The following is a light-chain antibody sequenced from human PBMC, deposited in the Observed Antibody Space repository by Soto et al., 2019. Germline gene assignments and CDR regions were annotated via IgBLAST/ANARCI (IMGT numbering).Light chain of an antibody. CDR3: QQYEKWPPSIT. Sequence: ESVLTQSQGTLSLSPGERATLSCMASQSVSSRYLAWYQHKPGQAPRLLIYGASTRATGISARFSGSGSGTEFTLTISSLQSEDFAVYYCQQYEKWPPSITFGQGTRLEIK. CDR1: QSVSSRY. J-gene: IGKJ5*01. CDR2: GAS. V-gene: IGKV3-15*01.